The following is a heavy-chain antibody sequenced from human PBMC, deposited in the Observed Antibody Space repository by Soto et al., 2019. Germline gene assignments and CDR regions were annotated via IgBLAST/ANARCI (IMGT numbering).Heavy chain of an antibody. CDR2: ISGSGGST. J-gene: IGHJ2*01. D-gene: IGHD4-17*01. V-gene: IGHV3-23*01. CDR1: GFTFSSYA. Sequence: EVQLLESGGGLVQPGGSLRLSCAASGFTFSSYAMNWVRQAPGKGLEWDSVISGSGGSTYYADAVKGRFTISRENSKNTLYLQMNSLRAEDTAVYYCAKRTVGWYFDLWGRGTLVTVSS. CDR3: AKRTVGWYFDL.